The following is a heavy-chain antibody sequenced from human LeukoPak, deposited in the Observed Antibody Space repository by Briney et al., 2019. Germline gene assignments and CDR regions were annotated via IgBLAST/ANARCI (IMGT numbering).Heavy chain of an antibody. D-gene: IGHD1-14*01. J-gene: IGHJ2*01. Sequence: GGSLRLSCAASGFTFSNAWMSWVRQAPGKGLEWVANIKQDGSQKYYVDSVKGRFTISRDNAKNSLYLQMNSLRAEDTAVYYCTRNRYFDLWGRGTLVTVSS. CDR2: IKQDGSQK. CDR1: GFTFSNAW. CDR3: TRNRYFDL. V-gene: IGHV3-7*01.